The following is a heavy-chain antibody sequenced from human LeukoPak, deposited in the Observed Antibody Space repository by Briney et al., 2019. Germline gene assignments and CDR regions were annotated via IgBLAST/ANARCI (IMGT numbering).Heavy chain of an antibody. CDR1: GFTFSTFA. Sequence: GGSLRLSCAASGFTFSTFAMSWVRQDPGRGLEWVSSITGAGATTYYPESVKGRFIISRDNSKNTLYLQMNSLRVEDTALYFCVRDRNYYEALQRSYWGRGTLVTVSS. J-gene: IGHJ4*02. CDR2: ITGAGATT. CDR3: VRDRNYYEALQRSY. V-gene: IGHV3-23*01. D-gene: IGHD3-3*01.